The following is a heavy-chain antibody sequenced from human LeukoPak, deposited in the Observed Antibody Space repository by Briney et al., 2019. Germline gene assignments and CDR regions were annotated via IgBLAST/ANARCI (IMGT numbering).Heavy chain of an antibody. J-gene: IGHJ4*02. Sequence: GGSLRLSCAASGFTFSSYTINWVRQAPGKGLEWVSTISGSGGSTYYADSVKGRFTISRDNSKNTLYLQMNSLRAEDTAVYYCAKRKDSGSFDYWGQGTLVTVSS. CDR2: ISGSGGST. V-gene: IGHV3-23*01. CDR3: AKRKDSGSFDY. D-gene: IGHD1-26*01. CDR1: GFTFSSYT.